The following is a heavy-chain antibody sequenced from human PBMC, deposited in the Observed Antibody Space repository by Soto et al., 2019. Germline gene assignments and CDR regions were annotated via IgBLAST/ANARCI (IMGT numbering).Heavy chain of an antibody. Sequence: SSVKVSCKASGGTFSSYAISWVRQAPGQGLEWMGGIIPIFGTANYAQKFQGRVTITADESTSTAYMELSSLRSEDTAVYYCARGTGVEARPWYYYGMDVWGQGTTVTVS. CDR2: IIPIFGTA. D-gene: IGHD6-6*01. V-gene: IGHV1-69*13. CDR3: ARGTGVEARPWYYYGMDV. J-gene: IGHJ6*02. CDR1: GGTFSSYA.